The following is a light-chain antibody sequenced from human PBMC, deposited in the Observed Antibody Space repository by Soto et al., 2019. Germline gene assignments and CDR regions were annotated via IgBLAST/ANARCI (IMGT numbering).Light chain of an antibody. CDR1: QSISSW. CDR3: QQYNSYSTLT. J-gene: IGKJ4*01. V-gene: IGKV1-5*01. CDR2: DAS. Sequence: DIQITQSPSTLSASVGDRVTITCRASQSISSWLAWYEQKPGKAPKLLIYDASSLESGVPSRFSGSGSGTELTLTISSLQTDDFAAYDCQQYNSYSTLTFGGGTKVDIK.